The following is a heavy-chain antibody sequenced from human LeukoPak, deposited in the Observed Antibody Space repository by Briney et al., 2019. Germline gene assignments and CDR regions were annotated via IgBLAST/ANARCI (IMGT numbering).Heavy chain of an antibody. CDR3: ARESSWGNFDY. CDR2: IYYTGST. D-gene: IGHD7-27*01. J-gene: IGHJ4*02. CDR1: GGSISSYY. Sequence: PSETLSLTCTVTGGSISSYYWSWIRQPPGKGLEWIGYIYYTGSTNYNPSLKSRVTISVDTSKNQFSLKLSYVTAADTAVYFCARESSWGNFDYWGQGTLVTVSS. V-gene: IGHV4-59*01.